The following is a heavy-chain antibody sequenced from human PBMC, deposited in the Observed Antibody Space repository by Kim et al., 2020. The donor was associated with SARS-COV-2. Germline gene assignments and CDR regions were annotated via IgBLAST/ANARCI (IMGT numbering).Heavy chain of an antibody. CDR3: ARGGYCSSTGCYPNWFDP. CDR1: GGTFSSYA. CDR2: IIPIFGTA. Sequence: SVKVSCKASGGTFSSYAISWVRQAPGQGLEWMGGIIPIFGTANYAQKFQGRVTITADESTSTAYMELSSLRSEDTAVYYCARGGYCSSTGCYPNWFDPWGQGTLVTVSS. D-gene: IGHD2-2*01. V-gene: IGHV1-69*13. J-gene: IGHJ5*02.